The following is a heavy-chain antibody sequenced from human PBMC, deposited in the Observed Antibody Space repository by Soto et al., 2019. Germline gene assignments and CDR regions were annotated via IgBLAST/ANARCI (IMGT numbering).Heavy chain of an antibody. V-gene: IGHV3-11*01. CDR2: ISKDSGRAT. Sequence: LVESGGALVKPGGSLRLSCAASGFIFRDWFMSWIRQAPGKGLEWISYISKDSGRATRYADSVKGRFTISRDKAKNSLFLQMNNPAVGDTAVYFCAEENWANPGSRGPGTPVTRSS. CDR1: GFIFRDWF. D-gene: IGHD7-27*01. CDR3: AEENWANPGS. J-gene: IGHJ6*01.